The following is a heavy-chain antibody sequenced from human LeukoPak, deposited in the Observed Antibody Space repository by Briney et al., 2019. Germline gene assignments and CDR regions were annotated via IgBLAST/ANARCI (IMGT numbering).Heavy chain of an antibody. CDR3: ARTYYDILTGYYVYYYYYYGMDV. J-gene: IGHJ6*02. Sequence: GGSLRLSCAASGFTFSSYAMHWVRQSPGKGLEWVAVISYDGSNKYYADSVKGRFTISRDNSKNTLYLQMNSLRAEDTAVYYCARTYYDILTGYYVYYYYYYGMDVWGQGTTVTVSS. CDR1: GFTFSSYA. CDR2: ISYDGSNK. D-gene: IGHD3-9*01. V-gene: IGHV3-30-3*01.